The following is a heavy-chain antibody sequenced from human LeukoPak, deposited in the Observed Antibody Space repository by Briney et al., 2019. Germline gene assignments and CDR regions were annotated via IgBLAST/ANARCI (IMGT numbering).Heavy chain of an antibody. CDR2: ISGSAGST. CDR1: GFTFSSCA. Sequence: GGSLRLSCAASGFTFSSCAMSWVRQAPGKGLEWVSAISGSAGSTYYADSVKGRFTISRDNSKNTLYLQMISLRSEDTAVYYCARWGDTAMVYWGQGTLVTVSS. D-gene: IGHD5-18*01. CDR3: ARWGDTAMVY. J-gene: IGHJ4*02. V-gene: IGHV3-23*01.